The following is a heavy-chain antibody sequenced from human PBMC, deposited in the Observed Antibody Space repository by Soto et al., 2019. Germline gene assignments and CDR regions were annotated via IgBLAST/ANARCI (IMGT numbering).Heavy chain of an antibody. CDR1: GGTFSSYT. CDR2: IIPIFGIA. D-gene: IGHD3-16*01. CDR3: ARESPQEDLGEIPGADWFDP. Sequence: ASVKVSCKASGGTFSSYTISWVRQAPGQGLEWMGRIIPIFGIANYAQKFQGRVTITADKSTSTAYMELSSLRSEDTAVYYCARESPQEDLGEIPGADWFDPWGQGTLVTVSS. V-gene: IGHV1-69*04. J-gene: IGHJ5*02.